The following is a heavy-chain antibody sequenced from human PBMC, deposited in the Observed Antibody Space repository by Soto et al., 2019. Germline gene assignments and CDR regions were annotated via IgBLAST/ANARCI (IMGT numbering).Heavy chain of an antibody. CDR1: GYTFTGYY. CDR2: INPNSGGT. Sequence: ASVKVSCKACGYTFTGYYMHWVRQAPGQGLEWMGWINPNSGGTNYAQKFQGWVTMTRDTSISTAYMELSRLRSDDTAVYYCARGPLAAAADYYYGMHVWGQGTTVTVSS. J-gene: IGHJ6*02. V-gene: IGHV1-2*04. D-gene: IGHD2-15*01. CDR3: ARGPLAAAADYYYGMHV.